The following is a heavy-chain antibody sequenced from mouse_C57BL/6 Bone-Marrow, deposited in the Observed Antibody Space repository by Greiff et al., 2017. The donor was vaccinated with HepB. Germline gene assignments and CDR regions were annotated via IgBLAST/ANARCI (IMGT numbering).Heavy chain of an antibody. CDR1: GYTFTSYW. J-gene: IGHJ1*03. D-gene: IGHD1-1*01. V-gene: IGHV1-64*01. CDR3: ARSYGSSYGWYFDV. Sequence: QVQLQQPGAELVKPGASVKLSCKASGYTFTSYWMHWVKQRPGQGLEWIGMIHPNSGSTNYNEKFKSKATLTVDKSSSTAYMQLSSLTSEDSAVYYCARSYGSSYGWYFDVWGTVTTVTVSS. CDR2: IHPNSGST.